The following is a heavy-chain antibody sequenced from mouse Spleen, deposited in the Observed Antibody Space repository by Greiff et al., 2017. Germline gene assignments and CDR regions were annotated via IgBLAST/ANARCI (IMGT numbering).Heavy chain of an antibody. CDR3: ARRGYYDYDGVAY. D-gene: IGHD2-4*01. V-gene: IGHV1-54*01. Sequence: VQLQQSGAELVRPGPSVKVSCKASGYAFTNYLIEWVKQRPGQGLEWIGVINPGSGGTNYNEKFKGKATLTADKSSSTAYMQLSSLTSEDSAVYFCARRGYYDYDGVAYWGQGTLVTVSA. CDR1: GYAFTNYL. J-gene: IGHJ3*01. CDR2: INPGSGGT.